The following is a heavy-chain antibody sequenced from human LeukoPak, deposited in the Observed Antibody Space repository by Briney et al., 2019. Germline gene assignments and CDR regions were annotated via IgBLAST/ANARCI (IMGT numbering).Heavy chain of an antibody. CDR1: GVSISSGGYY. D-gene: IGHD3-22*01. CDR2: IYYSGST. V-gene: IGHV4-31*03. Sequence: SETLSLTCTVSGVSISSGGYYWSWIRQHPGKGLEWIGYIYYSGSTYYNPSLKSRVTISVDTSKNQFSLKLSSVTAADTAVYYCARDPLRDYDSSGSFDYWGQRTLVTVSS. J-gene: IGHJ4*02. CDR3: ARDPLRDYDSSGSFDY.